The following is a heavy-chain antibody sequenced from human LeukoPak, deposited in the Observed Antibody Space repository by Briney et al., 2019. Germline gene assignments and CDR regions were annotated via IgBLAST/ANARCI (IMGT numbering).Heavy chain of an antibody. V-gene: IGHV4-38-2*02. Sequence: SETLSLTCTVSGYSISSGYYWGWIRQPPGKGLEWIGYIYYSGSTYYNPSLKSRVTISVDTSKNQFSLKLSSVTAADTAVYYCASSDSGYYFPYFDYWGQGTLVTVSS. D-gene: IGHD3-22*01. CDR3: ASSDSGYYFPYFDY. CDR2: IYYSGST. CDR1: GYSISSGYY. J-gene: IGHJ4*02.